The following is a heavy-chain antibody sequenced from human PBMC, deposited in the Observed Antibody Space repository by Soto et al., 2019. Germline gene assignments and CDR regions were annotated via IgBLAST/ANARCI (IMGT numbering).Heavy chain of an antibody. J-gene: IGHJ4*02. D-gene: IGHD1-26*01. Sequence: ASVKVSCKASGYTFTSYGISWVRQAPGQGLEWMGWISAYNGNTNYAQKFEGRVTMTKDTTRSTAYLEVGSLRFDDTAVYYCGRERQWEPVLYWGQGTPVTVSS. CDR2: ISAYNGNT. V-gene: IGHV1-18*01. CDR3: GRERQWEPVLY. CDR1: GYTFTSYG.